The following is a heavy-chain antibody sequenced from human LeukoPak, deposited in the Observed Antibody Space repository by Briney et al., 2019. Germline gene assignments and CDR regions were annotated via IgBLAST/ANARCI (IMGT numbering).Heavy chain of an antibody. D-gene: IGHD6-13*01. V-gene: IGHV4-4*02. CDR3: ARLTAAGSTQSRVPWDFDL. J-gene: IGHJ2*01. CDR2: LYHSGRT. Sequence: SQTLSLTCAVSAGSITSSNSWSWVRQPTGKGLEWIAALYHSGRTNYKPSLKSRDSISGDKTKKQFSLKLSSVAAADTAVYDCARLTAAGSTQSRVPWDFDLWGRGTLVTVSS. CDR1: AGSITSSNS.